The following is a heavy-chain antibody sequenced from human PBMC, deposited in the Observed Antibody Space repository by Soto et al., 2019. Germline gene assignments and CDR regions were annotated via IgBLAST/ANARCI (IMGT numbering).Heavy chain of an antibody. CDR3: ARADLGAVAGYFEY. D-gene: IGHD6-19*01. Sequence: DVQLVESGGGLVQPGGSLRLSCAASGFTFDDYSMHWVRQAPGRGLEWVSGISWHSGSIDYADSVKGRFTISRDNAKNFLYLEMNSLRPEDTALYYCARADLGAVAGYFEYWGQGTLVTVSS. V-gene: IGHV3-9*01. CDR2: ISWHSGSI. J-gene: IGHJ4*02. CDR1: GFTFDDYS.